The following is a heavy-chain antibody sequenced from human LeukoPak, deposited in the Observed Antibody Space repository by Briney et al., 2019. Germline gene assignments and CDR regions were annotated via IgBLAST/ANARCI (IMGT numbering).Heavy chain of an antibody. J-gene: IGHJ4*02. Sequence: SETLSLTCTVSGDSIGSSSSCWGWIRQPPGKGLEWIGNIYHAGNTYYNPSLKSRVTISVDTSKNQFSLKLSSVTAADTAVYYCAKRIRSDWYFDFWGQGTLVTVSS. D-gene: IGHD6-19*01. CDR2: IYHAGNT. V-gene: IGHV4-39*01. CDR1: GDSIGSSSSC. CDR3: AKRIRSDWYFDF.